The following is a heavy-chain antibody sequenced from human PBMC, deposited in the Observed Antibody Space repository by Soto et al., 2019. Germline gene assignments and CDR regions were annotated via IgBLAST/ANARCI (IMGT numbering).Heavy chain of an antibody. CDR2: ISYDGSNK. D-gene: IGHD2-8*01. CDR3: AKDAYGMLGYFQH. Sequence: QVQLVESGGGVVQHGRSLRLSCAASGFTFSSYGMHWVRQSAGKGLEWVAVISYDGSNKYYADSVKGRFTISRDNSKNTLYLQMNSLRAEDTAVYYCAKDAYGMLGYFQHWGQGTLVTVSS. V-gene: IGHV3-30*18. CDR1: GFTFSSYG. J-gene: IGHJ1*01.